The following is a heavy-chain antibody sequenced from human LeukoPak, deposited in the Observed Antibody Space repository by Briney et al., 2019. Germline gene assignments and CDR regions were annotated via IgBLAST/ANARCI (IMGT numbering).Heavy chain of an antibody. V-gene: IGHV1-69*13. CDR3: ASGASDIVVVPAAMSHYYYYMDV. CDR2: IIPIFGTA. Sequence: SVKVSCKASGGTFSSYAISWVRQAPGQGLEWMGGIIPIFGTANYAQKFQGRVTITADESMSTAYMELSSLRSEDTAVYYCASGASDIVVVPAAMSHYYYYMDVWGKGTTVTISS. D-gene: IGHD2-2*01. J-gene: IGHJ6*03. CDR1: GGTFSSYA.